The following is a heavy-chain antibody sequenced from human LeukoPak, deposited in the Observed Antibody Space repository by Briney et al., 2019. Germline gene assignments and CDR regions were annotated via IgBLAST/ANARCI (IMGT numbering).Heavy chain of an antibody. V-gene: IGHV3-33*01. D-gene: IGHD3-3*01. J-gene: IGHJ6*03. CDR1: GFTFSSYG. CDR3: ARTITIFGVVSDYYYYMDV. Sequence: GGSLRLSCAASGFTFSSYGMHWVRQAPGKGLEWVAVIWYDGSNKYYADSVKGRFTISRDNSKNTLYLQMNSLRVEDTAVYYCARTITIFGVVSDYYYYMDVWGKGTTVTVSS. CDR2: IWYDGSNK.